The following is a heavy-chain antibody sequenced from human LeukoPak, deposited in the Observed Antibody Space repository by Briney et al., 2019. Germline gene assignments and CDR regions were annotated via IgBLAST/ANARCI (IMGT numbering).Heavy chain of an antibody. Sequence: GASVKVSCKASGGTFSSYAISWVRQAPGQGLEWMGRIIPILGIANYAQKFQGRVTITADKSTSTAYMELSSLRSEDTAVYYCARDFYYDSSGYYYRLWGQGTLSPSPQ. CDR2: IIPILGIA. CDR3: ARDFYYDSSGYYYRL. J-gene: IGHJ4*02. D-gene: IGHD3-22*01. CDR1: GGTFSSYA. V-gene: IGHV1-69*04.